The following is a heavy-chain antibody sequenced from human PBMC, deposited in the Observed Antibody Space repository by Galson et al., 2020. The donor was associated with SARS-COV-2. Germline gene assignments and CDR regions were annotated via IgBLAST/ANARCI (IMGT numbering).Heavy chain of an antibody. J-gene: IGHJ3*01. CDR1: GGTFSSYA. Sequence: SVKVSCKASGGTFSSYAISWVRQAPGQGLEWMGGIIPIFGTANYAQKFQGRVTITADESTSTAYMELSSLRSEDTAVYYCEGGGQRFEEACTITADEHAGTAYSWLVSLGCGETALDCGAGGGLWCGELSFWGQGTMVTVSS. V-gene: IGHV1-69*13. CDR3: EGGGQRFEEACTITADEHAGTAYSWLVSLGCGETALDCGAGGGLWCGELSF. CDR2: IIPIFGTA. D-gene: IGHD3-10*01.